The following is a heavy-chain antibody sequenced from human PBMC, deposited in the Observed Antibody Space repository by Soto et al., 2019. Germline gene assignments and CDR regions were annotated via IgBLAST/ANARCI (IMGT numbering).Heavy chain of an antibody. CDR1: GYTFTGYY. Sequence: QVQLVQSGAEVKKPGASVKVSCKASGYTFTGYYMHWVRQATGQGLEWMGWINPNSGGTNYAQKFQGWVTMTRETSISTAYMELSRLRSDDTAVYYCARDNVLYGDYPHNVLGYWGQGTLVTVSS. J-gene: IGHJ4*02. CDR3: ARDNVLYGDYPHNVLGY. V-gene: IGHV1-2*04. CDR2: INPNSGGT. D-gene: IGHD4-17*01.